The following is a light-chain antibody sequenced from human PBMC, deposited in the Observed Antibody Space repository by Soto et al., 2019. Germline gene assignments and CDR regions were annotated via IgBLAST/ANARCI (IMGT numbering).Light chain of an antibody. CDR1: QSVSNNY. CDR2: GAS. Sequence: EIVLTQSPGTLSLSPGERATLSCRASQSVSNNYLAWYQQKPGQAPRLLIYGASNRATGIPDRFSGSGSGTDFTLTISSLQSEDFAVYYCQQYNNWPPGFTFGPGTKVDIK. V-gene: IGKV3-20*01. CDR3: QQYNNWPPGFT. J-gene: IGKJ3*01.